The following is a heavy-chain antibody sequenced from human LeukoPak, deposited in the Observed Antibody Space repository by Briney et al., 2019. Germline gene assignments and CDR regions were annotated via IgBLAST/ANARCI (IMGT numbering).Heavy chain of an antibody. V-gene: IGHV3-11*01. Sequence: GGSLRLSCAASGFAFRNYYMDWVRQAPGKGLDGVAYISNSGSIIYYAESVKGRFTISRDNAKNSLYLQMNSLRAEDTALYYCARDLAMAGRDLDYWGQGTLVTVSS. CDR1: GFAFRNYY. CDR3: ARDLAMAGRDLDY. D-gene: IGHD6-19*01. J-gene: IGHJ4*02. CDR2: ISNSGSII.